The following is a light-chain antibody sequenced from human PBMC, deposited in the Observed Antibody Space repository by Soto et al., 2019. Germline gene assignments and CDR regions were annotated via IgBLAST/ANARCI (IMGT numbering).Light chain of an antibody. CDR1: QSVLYNSNNKKY. CDR2: WAS. J-gene: IGKJ1*01. Sequence: DIVVTHSPDSLAVSPGERATVNCSSSQSVLYNSNNKKYLAWYQQRPGKPPKLLINWASTRESGVPERLSGSGYGTDLTLTISSMKDEDVEVYLCLQYYNTTRTFGHGTKVDIK. V-gene: IGKV4-1*01. CDR3: LQYYNTTRT.